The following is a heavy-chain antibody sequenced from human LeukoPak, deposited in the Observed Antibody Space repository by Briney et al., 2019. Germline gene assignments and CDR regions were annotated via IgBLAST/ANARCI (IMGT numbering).Heavy chain of an antibody. Sequence: PGGSLRLSCAVSGFSVSNNHMSWVRQAPGKGPEWVSVIHTDGTTYYADSVKGRFTISRDNSKNTLYLQMNSLRAEDTAVYYCAKRCIVGPTSGYDYWGQGTLVSVSS. D-gene: IGHD1-26*01. CDR2: IHTDGTT. V-gene: IGHV3-53*01. CDR1: GFSVSNNH. CDR3: AKRCIVGPTSGYDY. J-gene: IGHJ4*02.